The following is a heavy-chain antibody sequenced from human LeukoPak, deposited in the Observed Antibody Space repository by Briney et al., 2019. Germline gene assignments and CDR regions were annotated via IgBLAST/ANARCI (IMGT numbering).Heavy chain of an antibody. J-gene: IGHJ5*02. CDR2: TYYGSKWYN. V-gene: IGHV6-1*01. CDR3: ARATHSSSWYWFDP. CDR1: GDGVSSNSAA. D-gene: IGHD6-13*01. Sequence: SQTLSLTCAISGDGVSSNSAAWNWIRQSPSRGLEWLGRTYYGSKWYNDYAVSVKSRITINPDTSKNQFSLQLNSVTPEDTAVYYCARATHSSSWYWFDPWGQGTLVTVSS.